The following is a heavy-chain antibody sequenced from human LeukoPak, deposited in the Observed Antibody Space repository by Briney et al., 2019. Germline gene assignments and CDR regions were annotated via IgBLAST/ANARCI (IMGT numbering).Heavy chain of an antibody. V-gene: IGHV4-4*07. CDR3: ARVQRITIFGVVYYFDY. D-gene: IGHD3-3*01. CDR1: GGSISSYY. J-gene: IGHJ4*02. Sequence: PSETLSLTCTVSGGSISSYYWSWIRQPAGKGLEWIGRIYTSGGTNYNPSLKSRVTMSVDTSKNQFSLKLSSVTAADTAVYYCARVQRITIFGVVYYFDYWGQGTLVTVSS. CDR2: IYTSGGT.